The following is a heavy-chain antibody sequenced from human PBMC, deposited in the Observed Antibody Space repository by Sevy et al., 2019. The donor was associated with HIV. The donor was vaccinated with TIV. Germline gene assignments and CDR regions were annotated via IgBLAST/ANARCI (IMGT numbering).Heavy chain of an antibody. D-gene: IGHD3-16*01. V-gene: IGHV3-9*01. CDR1: GFTFNDSA. J-gene: IGHJ4*02. Sequence: GGSLRLSCAASGFTFNDSAMYWVRQAPGKGLEWVSGIKWNCGSIGYGDSVKGRFTISRDNAKNSLYLQMNSLRVEDTAFYYCAKGYDLDYWVQGTLVTVSS. CDR3: AKGYDLDY. CDR2: IKWNCGSI.